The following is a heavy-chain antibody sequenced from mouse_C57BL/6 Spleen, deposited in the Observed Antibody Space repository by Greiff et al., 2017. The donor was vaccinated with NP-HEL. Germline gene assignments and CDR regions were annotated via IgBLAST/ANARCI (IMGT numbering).Heavy chain of an antibody. CDR1: GYTFTSYW. D-gene: IGHD1-1*01. Sequence: VQLQQPGAELVRPGTSVKLSCKASGYTFTSYWMHWVKQRPGQGLEWIGVIDPSDSYTNYNQKFKGKATLTVDTSSSTAYMQLSSLTSEDSAVYYCARRSYGSPYYAMDYWGQGTSVTVSS. CDR3: ARRSYGSPYYAMDY. V-gene: IGHV1-59*01. J-gene: IGHJ4*01. CDR2: IDPSDSYT.